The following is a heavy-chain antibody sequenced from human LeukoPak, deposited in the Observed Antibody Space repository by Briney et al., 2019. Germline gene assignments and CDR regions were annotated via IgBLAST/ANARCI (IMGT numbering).Heavy chain of an antibody. CDR1: GGSISSYY. CDR3: ARADGDYNADWYFDL. V-gene: IGHV4-59*01. J-gene: IGHJ2*01. CDR2: IYYSGST. Sequence: SETLSLTCTVSGGSISSYYWSWIRQPPGEGLEWIGYIYYSGSTNYNPSLKSRVTISVDTSKNQFSLKLSSVTAADTAVYYCARADGDYNADWYFDLRGRGTLVTVSS. D-gene: IGHD4-17*01.